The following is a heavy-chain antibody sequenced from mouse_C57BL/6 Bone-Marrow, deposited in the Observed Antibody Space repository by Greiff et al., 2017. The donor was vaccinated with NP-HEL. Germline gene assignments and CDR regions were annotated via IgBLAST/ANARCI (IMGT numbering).Heavy chain of an antibody. CDR1: GYTFTSYW. CDR3: ARGAITTVVAPYWYFDV. D-gene: IGHD1-1*01. V-gene: IGHV1-72*01. CDR2: IDPNSGGT. Sequence: VQLQQPGAELVKPGASVKLSCKASGYTFTSYWMHWVKQRPGRGLEWIGRIDPNSGGTKYNEKFKSKATLTVDKPSSTAYMQLSSLTSEDSAVYDCARGAITTVVAPYWYFDVWGTGTTVTVSS. J-gene: IGHJ1*03.